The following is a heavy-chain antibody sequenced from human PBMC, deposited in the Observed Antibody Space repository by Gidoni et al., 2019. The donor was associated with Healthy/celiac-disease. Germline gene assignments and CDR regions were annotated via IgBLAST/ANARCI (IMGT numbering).Heavy chain of an antibody. CDR2: IKWNGGST. CDR1: GFTFADCG. J-gene: IGHJ6*02. Sequence: EVQLVESGGGVVRPGGSRRLSCAASGFTFADCGMSGVRQAPGKGLEWVSGIKWNGGSTGYADSVKGRFTISRDNAKNSLYLQMNSLRAEDTALYHCARTGYSSSWYPYYYYYGMDVWGQGTTVTVSS. V-gene: IGHV3-20*01. D-gene: IGHD6-13*01. CDR3: ARTGYSSSWYPYYYYYGMDV.